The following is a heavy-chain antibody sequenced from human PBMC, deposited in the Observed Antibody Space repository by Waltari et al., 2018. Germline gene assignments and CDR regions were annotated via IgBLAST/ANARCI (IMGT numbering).Heavy chain of an antibody. Sequence: QVQLQESGPGLVNPSETLSLTCAVSGIPVNSGFFWGWIRQAPGVGLEWQGSRYHSGDTYYHPSLVSRVTISRDTSKNQCSLKVRSVTAADPALYYCVRRHWEAGYYRDQWGPGTLVTVSS. V-gene: IGHV4-38-2*01. CDR1: GIPVNSGFF. CDR2: RYHSGDT. D-gene: IGHD3-9*01. J-gene: IGHJ4*02. CDR3: VRRHWEAGYYRDQ.